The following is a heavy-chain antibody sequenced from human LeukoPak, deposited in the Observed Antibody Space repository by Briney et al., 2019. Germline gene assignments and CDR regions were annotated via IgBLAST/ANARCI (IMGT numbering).Heavy chain of an antibody. CDR3: ARDSSGWGFAV. D-gene: IGHD6-19*01. Sequence: GGSLRLSCAASGFTFSIYDMHWVRQATGKGLEWVSLIGRAGDTHYAGSVKGRFTISRENAENSLYLQMDSLRAGDTAVYYCARDSSGWGFAVGGPGTTVTVSS. J-gene: IGHJ6*02. CDR1: GFTFSIYD. V-gene: IGHV3-13*04. CDR2: IGRAGDT.